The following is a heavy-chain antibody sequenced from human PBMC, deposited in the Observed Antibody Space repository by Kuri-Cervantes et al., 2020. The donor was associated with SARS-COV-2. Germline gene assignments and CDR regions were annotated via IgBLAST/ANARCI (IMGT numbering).Heavy chain of an antibody. CDR3: ARDRSFTPDY. J-gene: IGHJ4*02. V-gene: IGHV3-7*01. CDR2: IKQDGSEK. Sequence: GESLKISCAASGFTFSSYWMCWVRQAPGKGLEWVANIKQDGSEKYYVDSVKGRFTISRDNAKNSLYLQMNSLRAEDTAVYYCARDRSFTPDYWGQGTLVTVSS. CDR1: GFTFSSYW. D-gene: IGHD3-10*01.